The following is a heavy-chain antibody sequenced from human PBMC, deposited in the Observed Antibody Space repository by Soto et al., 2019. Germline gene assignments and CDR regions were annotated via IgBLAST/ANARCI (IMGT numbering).Heavy chain of an antibody. CDR1: GFTFDDYA. V-gene: IGHV3-9*01. D-gene: IGHD3-9*01. CDR2: ISWNSGSI. Sequence: EVQLVESGGGLVQPGRSLRLSCAASGFTFDDYAMHWVRQAPGKGLVWVSGISWNSGSIGYADSVKGRFTISRDNAKNSLYLQMNSLRAADTDLYYCAKDWVRYFDWLHRPTTHWGHGPLVTVSS. CDR3: AKDWVRYFDWLHRPTTH. J-gene: IGHJ4*01.